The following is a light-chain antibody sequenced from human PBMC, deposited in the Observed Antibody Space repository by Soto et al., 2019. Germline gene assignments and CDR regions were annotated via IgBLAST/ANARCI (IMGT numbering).Light chain of an antibody. V-gene: IGKV3-20*01. CDR3: QQYGSSQFT. J-gene: IGKJ3*01. CDR2: DTS. CDR1: QSVNNNY. Sequence: EIVLMQSPGTLSLSPGEGATLSCRASQSVNNNYLAWYQQRPGQAPTVLIFDTSRRDTVVPDRFSGSGSGTDFTLRISRVEPDDFAVYYCQQYGSSQFTFGPGTKVNIK.